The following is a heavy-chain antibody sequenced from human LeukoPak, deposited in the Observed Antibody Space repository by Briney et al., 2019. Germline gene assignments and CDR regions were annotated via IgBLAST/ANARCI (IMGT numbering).Heavy chain of an antibody. CDR2: ISSDGSNE. D-gene: IGHD5-24*01. Sequence: PGRSLILSCAASGFAFSDYGMHWVRQAPGKGLEGVAVISSDGSNEYYADSVRGRSSISRDNSKNTVYMQLRSLRGEDTAVYYCAKDRLDGYNFRGMDVWGQGTTVSVSS. V-gene: IGHV3-30*18. CDR3: AKDRLDGYNFRGMDV. J-gene: IGHJ6*02. CDR1: GFAFSDYG.